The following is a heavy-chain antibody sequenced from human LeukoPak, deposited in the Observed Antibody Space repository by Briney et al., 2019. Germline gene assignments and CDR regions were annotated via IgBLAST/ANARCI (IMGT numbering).Heavy chain of an antibody. V-gene: IGHV3-23*01. J-gene: IGHJ4*02. D-gene: IGHD6-19*01. CDR1: GFTFSSYA. Sequence: TGGSLRLSCAASGFTFSSYAMSWVRQAPGKGLEWVSAISGSGGSTYYADSVKGRFTISRDNSKNTLYLQMNSLRAEDTAVYYCATREAGRQWLVQGFDYWGQGTLVTVSS. CDR2: ISGSGGST. CDR3: ATREAGRQWLVQGFDY.